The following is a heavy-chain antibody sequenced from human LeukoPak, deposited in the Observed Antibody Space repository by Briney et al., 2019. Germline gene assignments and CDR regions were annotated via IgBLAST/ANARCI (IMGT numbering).Heavy chain of an antibody. D-gene: IGHD3-22*01. V-gene: IGHV1-69*05. CDR2: IIPIFGTA. CDR3: ARMYYYDSSGYLDYDAFDI. J-gene: IGHJ3*02. Sequence: SVKVSCKASGYTFTSYDINWVRQAPGQGLEWMGGIIPIFGTANYAQKFQGRVTITTDESTSTAYMELSSLRSEDTAVYYCARMYYYDSSGYLDYDAFDIWGQGTMVTVSS. CDR1: GYTFTSYD.